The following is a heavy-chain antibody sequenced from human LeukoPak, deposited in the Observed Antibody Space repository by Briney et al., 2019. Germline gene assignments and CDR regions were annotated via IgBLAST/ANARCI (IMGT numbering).Heavy chain of an antibody. CDR2: IYSRGNT. J-gene: IGHJ4*02. Sequence: SETLSLTCTVSGGSISGYYWSWIRQPAGKGLEWLGRIYSRGNTNYNPSLKSRVTMSLDTSKNQFSLKLNSVTAADTAVYYCARDGGYCSSTSCSDPPHYWGQGTLVTVSS. CDR3: ARDGGYCSSTSCSDPPHY. V-gene: IGHV4-4*07. D-gene: IGHD2-2*01. CDR1: GGSISGYY.